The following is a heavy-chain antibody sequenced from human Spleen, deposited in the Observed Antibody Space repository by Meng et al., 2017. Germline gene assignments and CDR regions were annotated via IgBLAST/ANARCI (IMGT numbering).Heavy chain of an antibody. CDR3: ATGAAAADH. V-gene: IGHV3-15*01. D-gene: IGHD6-13*01. Sequence: GESLKISCAASGFTFSNSWMTWVRQAPGKGLEWVGLIKSKSDGGTTDYAAPVKGRFTISRDDSKNTLYLQMNSLITEDTAVYFCATGAAAADHWGQGTLVTVSS. J-gene: IGHJ4*02. CDR1: GFTFSNSW. CDR2: IKSKSDGGTT.